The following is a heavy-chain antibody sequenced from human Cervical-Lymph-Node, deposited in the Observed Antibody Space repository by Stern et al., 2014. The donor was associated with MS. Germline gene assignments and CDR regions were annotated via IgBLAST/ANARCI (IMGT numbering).Heavy chain of an antibody. J-gene: IGHJ4*02. CDR2: IYYSGST. CDR1: GCSISSYY. D-gene: IGHD1-26*01. V-gene: IGHV4-59*01. CDR3: ARDRGGAADY. Sequence: QVQLVESGPGLVKPSETLSLTCTVSGCSISSYYWGWIRQPPGQGLEWIGYIYYSGSTNYNPSLKSRVTISVDTSKNQFSLKLSSVTAADTAVYYCARDRGGAADYWGQGTLVTVSS.